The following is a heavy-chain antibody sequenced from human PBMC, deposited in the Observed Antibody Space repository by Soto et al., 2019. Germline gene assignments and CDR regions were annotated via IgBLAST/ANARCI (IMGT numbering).Heavy chain of an antibody. CDR3: ARGLIGELIYRKNWFDP. J-gene: IGHJ5*02. Sequence: SETLSLTCAVYGGSFSGYYWSWIRQPPGKGLEWIGEINHSGSTNYNPSLKSRVTISVDTSKNQFSLKLSSVTAADTAVYYCARGLIGELIYRKNWFDPRGQGTLVTVSS. CDR2: INHSGST. CDR1: GGSFSGYY. D-gene: IGHD3-10*01. V-gene: IGHV4-34*01.